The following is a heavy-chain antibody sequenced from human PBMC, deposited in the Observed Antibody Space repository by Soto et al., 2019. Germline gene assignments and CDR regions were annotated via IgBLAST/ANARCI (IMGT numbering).Heavy chain of an antibody. CDR3: AKDIYYFDD. Sequence: PSETLSLTCTASGVSVSSSSSYWGWIRQPPGKGLEWIGSIYYSGSTYYNPSLKSRVTISVDKSKNQFSLKLSSLTAADTAVYYCAKDIYYFDDWGQGTLVSVSS. V-gene: IGHV4-39*07. CDR2: IYYSGST. J-gene: IGHJ4*02. D-gene: IGHD2-21*01. CDR1: GVSVSSSSSY.